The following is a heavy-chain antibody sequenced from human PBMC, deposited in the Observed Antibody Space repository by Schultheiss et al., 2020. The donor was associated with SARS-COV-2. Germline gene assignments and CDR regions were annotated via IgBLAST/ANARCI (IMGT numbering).Heavy chain of an antibody. D-gene: IGHD3-3*01. CDR2: ISSSGSTI. CDR3: ARATRTFWSGYHYYYYGMDV. J-gene: IGHJ6*02. V-gene: IGHV3-48*03. CDR1: GFTFSSYE. Sequence: AGSLRLSCAASGFTFSSYEMNWVRQAPGKGLEWVSYISSSGSTIYYADSVKGRFTISRDNAKNSLYLQMNSLRAEDTAVYYCARATRTFWSGYHYYYYGMDVWGQGTTVTVSS.